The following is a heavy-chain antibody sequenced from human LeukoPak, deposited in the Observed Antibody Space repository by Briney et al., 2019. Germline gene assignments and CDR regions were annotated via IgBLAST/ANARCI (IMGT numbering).Heavy chain of an antibody. CDR2: ISGSGGST. CDR1: GFTFSSYA. V-gene: IGHV3-23*01. CDR3: AKYSVQLWDNFDY. Sequence: GGSLRLSCTASGFTFSSYAMSWVRQAPGKGLEWVSTISGSGGSTYYADSVKGRFTISRDNSKNTLYLQMDSLRAEDTAVYYCAKYSVQLWDNFDYWGQGTLVTVSS. D-gene: IGHD5-18*01. J-gene: IGHJ4*02.